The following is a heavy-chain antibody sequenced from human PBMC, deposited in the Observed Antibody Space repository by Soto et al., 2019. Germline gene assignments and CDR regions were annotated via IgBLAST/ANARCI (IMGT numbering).Heavy chain of an antibody. Sequence: LSLTCAVDGGSFSGYYWSWIRQPPGKGLEWIGEINHSGSTNYNPSLKSRVTISVDTSKNQFSLKLSSVTAADTAVYYCAREASGSYFRYFQHWGQGTLVTVSS. CDR1: GGSFSGYY. J-gene: IGHJ1*01. V-gene: IGHV4-34*01. CDR2: INHSGST. CDR3: AREASGSYFRYFQH. D-gene: IGHD1-26*01.